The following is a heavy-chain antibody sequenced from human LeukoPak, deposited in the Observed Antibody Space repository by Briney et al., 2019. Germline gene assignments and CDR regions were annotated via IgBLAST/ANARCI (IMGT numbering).Heavy chain of an antibody. CDR2: IYTSGST. V-gene: IGHV4-61*02. Sequence: PSETLSLTCTVSGGSISSGSYYWSWIRQPAGKGLEWIGRIYTSGSTNYNPSLKSRVTISVDTSKNQFSLKLSSVTAADTAVYYCARGGSSWYYWGQGTLVTVSS. J-gene: IGHJ4*02. CDR1: GGSISSGSYY. CDR3: ARGGSSWYY. D-gene: IGHD6-13*01.